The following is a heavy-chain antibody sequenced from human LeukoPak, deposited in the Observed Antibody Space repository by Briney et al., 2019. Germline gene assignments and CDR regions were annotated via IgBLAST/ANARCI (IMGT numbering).Heavy chain of an antibody. Sequence: PSETLSLTCTVSGGSISSYYWSWIRQPPGKGLEWIGYIYCSGSTNYNPSLKSRVTISVDTSKNQFSLKLSSVTAADTAVYYCAAGQGANYDILTGYYRGWFDPWGQGTLVTVSS. D-gene: IGHD3-9*01. CDR1: GGSISSYY. J-gene: IGHJ5*02. CDR2: IYCSGST. V-gene: IGHV4-59*08. CDR3: AAGQGANYDILTGYYRGWFDP.